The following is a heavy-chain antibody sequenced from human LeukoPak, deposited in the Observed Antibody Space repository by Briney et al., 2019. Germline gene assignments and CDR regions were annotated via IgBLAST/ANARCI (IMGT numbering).Heavy chain of an antibody. D-gene: IGHD4-11*01. J-gene: IGHJ3*02. CDR2: ISYAGSNK. CDR1: GFTFSSYA. CDR3: ARGQHRVTYSDDAFDI. V-gene: IGHV3-30-3*01. Sequence: GGSLRLSCEVSGFTFSSYAMHWVRQAPGKGLEWVAVISYAGSNKFYADSVRGRVTISRDNSKNTLYLQMNNLKAEDTAVYYCARGQHRVTYSDDAFDIWGQGTMVTVSS.